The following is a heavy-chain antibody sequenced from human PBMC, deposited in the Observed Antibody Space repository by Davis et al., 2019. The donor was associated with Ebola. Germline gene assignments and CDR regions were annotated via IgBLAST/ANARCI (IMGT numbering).Heavy chain of an antibody. J-gene: IGHJ5*02. D-gene: IGHD5-18*01. CDR3: ARGYSSWFDP. CDR2: ITHSGST. V-gene: IGHV4-34*01. Sequence: SETLSLTCAVYGGSFSGYYWSWIRQPPGKGLEWIGEITHSGSTNYNPSLKSRVTISVDTSKNQFSLKLSSVTAADTAVYYCARGYSSWFDPWGQGTLVTVSS. CDR1: GGSFSGYY.